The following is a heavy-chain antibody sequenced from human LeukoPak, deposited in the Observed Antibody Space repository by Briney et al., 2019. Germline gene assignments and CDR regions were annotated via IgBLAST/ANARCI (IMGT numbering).Heavy chain of an antibody. Sequence: SETLSLTCNVSGGSISRSNYYWGWIRQPPGKGLEWLGNIYYSGNTHYNPSLKSRVTISIDTSKNQFPLKLSSVTAADTAVYYCARPFNTGDVDAFDIWGQGTMVTVSS. CDR2: IYYSGNT. J-gene: IGHJ3*02. CDR1: GGSISRSNYY. D-gene: IGHD7-27*01. V-gene: IGHV4-39*01. CDR3: ARPFNTGDVDAFDI.